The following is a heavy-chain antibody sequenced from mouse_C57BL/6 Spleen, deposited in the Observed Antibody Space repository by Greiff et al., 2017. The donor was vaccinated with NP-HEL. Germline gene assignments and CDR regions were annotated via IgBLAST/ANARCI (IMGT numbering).Heavy chain of an antibody. V-gene: IGHV1-54*01. D-gene: IGHD1-1*01. CDR2: INPGSGGT. CDR3: ARWGYGSSYFYAMDY. J-gene: IGHJ4*01. Sequence: QVQLQQSGAELVRPGTSVKVSCKASGYAFTNYLIEWVKQRPGQGLEWIGVINPGSGGTNYNEKFKGKATLTADKSSSTAYMQLSSLTSEDSAVYFCARWGYGSSYFYAMDYWGQGTSVTVSS. CDR1: GYAFTNYL.